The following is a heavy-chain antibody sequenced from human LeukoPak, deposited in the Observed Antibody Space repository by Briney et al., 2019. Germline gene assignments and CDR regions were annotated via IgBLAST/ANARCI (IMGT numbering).Heavy chain of an antibody. J-gene: IGHJ4*02. CDR2: IIPILGIA. CDR1: GGTFSSYA. V-gene: IGHV1-69*04. CDR3: ARDPRGGSCYDS. Sequence: PSVKVSCKASGGTFSSYAISWVRQAPGQGLEWMGRIIPILGIANYAQKFQGRVTITADKSTSTAYMELSSLRSEDTAVYYCARDPRGGSCYDSWGQGTLVTVSS. D-gene: IGHD2-15*01.